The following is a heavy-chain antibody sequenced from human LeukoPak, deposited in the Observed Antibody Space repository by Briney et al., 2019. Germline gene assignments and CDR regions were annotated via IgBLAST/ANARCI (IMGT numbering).Heavy chain of an antibody. CDR3: ARREGYCSGGSCYNWFDP. J-gene: IGHJ5*02. CDR2: IYTSGST. Sequence: SETLSLTCPVSGPSISSGSHYWRRLRQPAGEILERIVRIYTSGSTNYTTSLKSRVTISVDTSKNQLSLKLSSVTAADTAVYYCARREGYCSGGSCYNWFDPWGQGTLVTVSS. D-gene: IGHD2-15*01. V-gene: IGHV4-61*02. CDR1: GPSISSGSHY.